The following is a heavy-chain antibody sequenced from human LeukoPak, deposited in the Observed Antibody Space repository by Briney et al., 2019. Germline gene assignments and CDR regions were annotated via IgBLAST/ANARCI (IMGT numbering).Heavy chain of an antibody. CDR1: GFTFSSYA. D-gene: IGHD6-19*01. J-gene: IGHJ4*02. Sequence: PGGSLRLSCAASGFTFSSYAMHWVRQAPGKGLEWVAVISYDGSNKYYADSVKGRFTTSRDNSKNTLYLQMNSLRAEDTAVYYCARSSRAVAGQFDYRGQGTLVTVSS. CDR2: ISYDGSNK. CDR3: ARSSRAVAGQFDY. V-gene: IGHV3-30*04.